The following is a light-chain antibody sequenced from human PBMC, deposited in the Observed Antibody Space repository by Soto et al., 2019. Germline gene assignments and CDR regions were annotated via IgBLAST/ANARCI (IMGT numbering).Light chain of an antibody. V-gene: IGKV1-17*03. Sequence: IQLTQSPSAMSASVGDRVTITCRASQGIGNYLAWFQQKPGKAPKLLIYKASSLESGVPSRFSGSGSGTEFTLTISSLQPDDFATYYCQQYNSYPWTFGQGTKVDIK. CDR3: QQYNSYPWT. CDR2: KAS. J-gene: IGKJ1*01. CDR1: QGIGNY.